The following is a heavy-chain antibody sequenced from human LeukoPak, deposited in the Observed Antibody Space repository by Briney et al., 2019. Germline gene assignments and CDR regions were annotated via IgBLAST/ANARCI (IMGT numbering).Heavy chain of an antibody. D-gene: IGHD1-7*01. CDR2: LDPNSGNT. V-gene: IGHV1-8*01. CDR3: AREGTGTTDY. CDR1: GYTFTSYD. J-gene: IGHJ4*02. Sequence: ASVKVSCKASGYTFTSYDITWVRQATGQGLEWMGWLDPNSGNTGYAQKFQGRVTMTTDTSTSTAYMELRSLRSDDTAVYYCAREGTGTTDYWGQGTLVTVSS.